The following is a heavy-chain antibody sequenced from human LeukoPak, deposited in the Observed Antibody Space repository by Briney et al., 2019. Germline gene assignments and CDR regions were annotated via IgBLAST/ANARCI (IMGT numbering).Heavy chain of an antibody. J-gene: IGHJ3*02. CDR1: VYTFTGYY. CDR3: AVGKKRILQDAFDI. V-gene: IGHV1-2*02. CDR2: INPNSGGT. D-gene: IGHD1-26*01. Sequence: ASVKVSCKASVYTFTGYYMHWVRQAAGQGLEGMGWINPNSGGTNYAQKFQGRVNMTRDTSTSTAYLELSRLRSDDTAVYYCAVGKKRILQDAFDIWGQGTMVTVSS.